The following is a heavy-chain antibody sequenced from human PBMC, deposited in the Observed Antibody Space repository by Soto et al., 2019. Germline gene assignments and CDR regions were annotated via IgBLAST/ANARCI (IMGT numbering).Heavy chain of an antibody. CDR3: AREVVSPATTDAFDI. J-gene: IGHJ3*02. Sequence: QVQLQESGPGLVKPSQTLSLTCTVSGGSISSNNYFWSWIRQHPGQGLEWIGYISYTGSAYYSPSLESRVTISVETSKNAFSLRLNSVTAADAAMYYWAREVVSPATTDAFDIWGQGTMVTVSS. CDR2: ISYTGSA. D-gene: IGHD1-1*01. CDR1: GGSISSNNYF. V-gene: IGHV4-31*03.